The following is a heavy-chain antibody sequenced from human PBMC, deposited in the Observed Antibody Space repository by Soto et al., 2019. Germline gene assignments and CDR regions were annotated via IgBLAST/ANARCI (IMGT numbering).Heavy chain of an antibody. V-gene: IGHV3-33*01. CDR1: GFTFSSYV. D-gene: IGHD2-21*01. CDR2: IWYDGNNK. J-gene: IGHJ4*02. CDR3: ARGLHSLFDY. Sequence: PGGSLRLSCAASGFTFSSYVMHWVRQSPGKGLEWVAVIWYDGNNKYYADSVKGRFTISRDNSNNTLYVQMTSLRAEDTAVYYCARGLHSLFDYWGQGTLVTVSS.